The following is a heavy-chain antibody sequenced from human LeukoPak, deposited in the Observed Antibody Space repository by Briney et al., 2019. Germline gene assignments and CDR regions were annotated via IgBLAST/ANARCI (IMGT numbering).Heavy chain of an antibody. D-gene: IGHD1-1*01. CDR2: ISSSSSYT. CDR1: GFTFSDYY. Sequence: PGGSLRLSCAASGFTFSDYYVSWIRQAPGKGLEWVSYISSSSSYTNYADSVKGRFTISRDNAKNSLYLQMNSLRAEDTAVYYCARDLDGVSFNYWGQGTLVTVSS. V-gene: IGHV3-11*06. J-gene: IGHJ4*02. CDR3: ARDLDGVSFNY.